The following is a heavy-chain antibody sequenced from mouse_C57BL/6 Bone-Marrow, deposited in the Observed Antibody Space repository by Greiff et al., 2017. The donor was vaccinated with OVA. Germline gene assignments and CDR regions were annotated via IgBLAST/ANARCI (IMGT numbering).Heavy chain of an antibody. V-gene: IGHV5-4*01. J-gene: IGHJ1*03. Sequence: EVQGVESGGGLVKPGGSLKLSCAASGFTFSSYAMSWVRQTPEKRLEWVATISDGGSYTYYPDNVKGRLTISRDNAKNNLYLQMSHLKSEDTAMYYCARGGYYGNSSYWYFDVWGTGTTVTVSS. CDR2: ISDGGSYT. CDR1: GFTFSSYA. CDR3: ARGGYYGNSSYWYFDV. D-gene: IGHD1-1*01.